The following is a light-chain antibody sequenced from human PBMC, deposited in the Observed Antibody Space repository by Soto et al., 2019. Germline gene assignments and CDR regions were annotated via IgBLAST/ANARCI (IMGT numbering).Light chain of an antibody. CDR1: QSVRSH. J-gene: IGKJ3*01. CDR3: QHYDSWPLA. V-gene: IGKV3-15*01. CDR2: HAS. Sequence: EVMMTQSPATLSVSPGEGATLSCRVSQSVRSHLAWYQQKPGQSPRLLIYHASTRATGVPARFSGSGSGTEFTLIISSLQSEDFGVYYCQHYDSWPLAFGPGTTVDI.